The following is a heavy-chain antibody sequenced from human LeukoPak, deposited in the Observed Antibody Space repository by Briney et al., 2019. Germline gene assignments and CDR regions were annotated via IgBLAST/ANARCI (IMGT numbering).Heavy chain of an antibody. J-gene: IGHJ5*02. CDR2: IHSSGST. CDR3: ARDSMVRGVITTRWFDP. V-gene: IGHV4-39*07. D-gene: IGHD3-10*01. Sequence: PSETLSLTCTGSGGSISSSAYYWGWIRRPPGKGLEWIGSIHSSGSTYYNPSLKSRVTISVDTSKNQFSLKLTSMTAADTAVYYCARDSMVRGVITTRWFDPWGQGTLVTVSS. CDR1: GGSISSSAYY.